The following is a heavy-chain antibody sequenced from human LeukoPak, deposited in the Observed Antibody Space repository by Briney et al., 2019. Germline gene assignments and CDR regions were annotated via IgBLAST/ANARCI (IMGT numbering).Heavy chain of an antibody. CDR2: IGSDGKT. CDR3: ARDRNYYGSGSPNYGMDV. CDR1: GFPFSSYA. Sequence: PGGSLRLSCEASGFPFSSYAMTWVRQAPGKGLEWVSSIGSDGKTHYSESVKGRFVISRDNFGGMVFLQLNSLRVEDTALYYCARDRNYYGSGSPNYGMDVWGQGTTVTVSS. V-gene: IGHV3-23*01. D-gene: IGHD3-10*01. J-gene: IGHJ6*02.